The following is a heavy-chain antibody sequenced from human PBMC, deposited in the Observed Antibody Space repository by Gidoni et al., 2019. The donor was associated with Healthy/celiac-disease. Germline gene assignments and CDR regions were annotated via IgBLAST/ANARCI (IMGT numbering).Heavy chain of an antibody. J-gene: IGHJ6*02. CDR1: GGTFSSYA. Sequence: QVQLVQYGAEVQKPGSSVKVSCTASGGTFSSYAISWVRQAPGQGREWMGGIIPICGTANYAQKFQGRCTITAYDSTSTAYMELSSLRSEDTAVYYCAGTSAYYDFWSGQDYQDYYDGMDVWGQGTTVTVSS. D-gene: IGHD3-3*01. CDR2: IIPICGTA. CDR3: AGTSAYYDFWSGQDYQDYYDGMDV. V-gene: IGHV1-69*01.